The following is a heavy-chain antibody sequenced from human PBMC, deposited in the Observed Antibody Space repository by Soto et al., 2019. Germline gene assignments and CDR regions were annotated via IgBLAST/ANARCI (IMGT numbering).Heavy chain of an antibody. D-gene: IGHD2-2*02. CDR2: IYHSGST. Sequence: QVQLRESGSGLVKPSQTLSLTCAVSGASIISGGYSYSWSRQAPGKGLEWIGYIYHSGSTNYNPSLQSRVTISIDRSENQLSLKLTSVTAADTAVYYCARGYCTSTTCYRGVDVWGQGTTVTVSS. CDR3: ARGYCTSTTCYRGVDV. J-gene: IGHJ6*02. CDR1: GASIISGGYS. V-gene: IGHV4-30-2*01.